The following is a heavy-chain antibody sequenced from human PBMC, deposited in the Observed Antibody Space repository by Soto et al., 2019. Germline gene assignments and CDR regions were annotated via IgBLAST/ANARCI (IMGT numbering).Heavy chain of an antibody. CDR3: ARRYGSAIDY. CDR2: IYYSGST. J-gene: IGHJ4*02. CDR1: GGSISSCY. Sequence: XXTLSLPFTVAGGSISSCYWRWIRQPPGKGLEWIGYIYYSGSTNYNPSLKSRVTISVDTSKNQFSLKLSSVTAADTAVYYCARRYGSAIDYWGQGTLVTVSS. V-gene: IGHV4-59*08. D-gene: IGHD1-26*01.